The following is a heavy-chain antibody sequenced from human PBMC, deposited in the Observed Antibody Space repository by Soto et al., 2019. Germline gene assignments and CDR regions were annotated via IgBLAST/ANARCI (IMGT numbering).Heavy chain of an antibody. CDR2: ISISGSTI. CDR3: ASRGDGRRCGWSAFEI. D-gene: IGHD6-19*01. CDR1: GFTFTNYE. V-gene: IGHV3-48*03. Sequence: EVQLVESGGGLVQPGGSLRLSCRASGFTFTNYEMNWVRQAPGKGLEWVSYISISGSTIYYADSVRGRFTISRDNAKNSLYLQMNSLTAEDTAVYYCASRGDGRRCGWSAFEIWGQGTVVTVSS. J-gene: IGHJ3*02.